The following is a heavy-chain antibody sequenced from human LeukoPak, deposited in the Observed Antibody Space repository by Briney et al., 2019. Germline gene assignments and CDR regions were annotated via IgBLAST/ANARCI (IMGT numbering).Heavy chain of an antibody. Sequence: PGGSLRLSCAASGFFVSTNYMSWVRQAPGEGLEWVSVIYTGGSTYYADSVKDRFTISRDNSRNTLYLQMNSLRAEDTAVYYCARVTAVISFDIWGQGTMVTVSS. CDR2: IYTGGST. D-gene: IGHD4-17*01. CDR1: GFFVSTNY. J-gene: IGHJ3*02. CDR3: ARVTAVISFDI. V-gene: IGHV3-66*01.